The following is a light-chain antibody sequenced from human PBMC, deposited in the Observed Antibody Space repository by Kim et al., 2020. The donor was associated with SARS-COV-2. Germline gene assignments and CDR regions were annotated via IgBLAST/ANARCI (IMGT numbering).Light chain of an antibody. V-gene: IGKV3-15*01. CDR1: QFVSGN. CDR3: HQYNNWPRT. Sequence: EVIMTQSPATLSVSPGDTATLSCRASQFVSGNLAWYRQKPGQAPRLLIYNTDTRATDIPARFSGSGSGTEFTLTISSLQSEDFALYYCHQYNNWPRTFGQGTKVDIK. CDR2: NTD. J-gene: IGKJ1*01.